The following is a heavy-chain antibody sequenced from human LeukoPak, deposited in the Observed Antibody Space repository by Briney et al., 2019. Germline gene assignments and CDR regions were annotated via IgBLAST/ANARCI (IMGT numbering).Heavy chain of an antibody. CDR3: ARVWGVRGVIPFY. CDR1: GYTFTGYY. V-gene: IGHV1-2*02. J-gene: IGHJ4*02. Sequence: ASVTVSCKASGYTFTGYYMHWVRQAPGQGLEWMGWINPNSGGTNYAQKFQGRVTMTRDTSISTAYTELSRLRSDDTAVYYCARVWGVRGVIPFYWGQGTLVTVSS. D-gene: IGHD3-10*01. CDR2: INPNSGGT.